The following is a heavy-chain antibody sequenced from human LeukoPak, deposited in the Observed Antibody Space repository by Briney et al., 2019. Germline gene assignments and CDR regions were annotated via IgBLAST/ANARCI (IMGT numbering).Heavy chain of an antibody. Sequence: SETLSLTCTVSGYSISSGYYWSWIRQPAGKGLEWIGRIYSSGSTTYNPSLKSRVTMSIDTSKNQFSLKLSSVTAADTAVYYCARSPGEVATGSFDYWGQGTLVTVSS. J-gene: IGHJ4*02. CDR2: IYSSGST. V-gene: IGHV4-61*02. D-gene: IGHD5-24*01. CDR3: ARSPGEVATGSFDY. CDR1: GYSISSGYY.